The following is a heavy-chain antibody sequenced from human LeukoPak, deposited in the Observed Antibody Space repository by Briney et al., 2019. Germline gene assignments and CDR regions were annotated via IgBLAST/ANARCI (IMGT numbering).Heavy chain of an antibody. CDR1: GVTVSTIY. J-gene: IGHJ4*02. Sequence: GGSLRLSCAASGVTVSTIYMGWVRQAPGKGLDWVSVIYPDGRVYYAESVKGRFTISRDSSENTLFLQMNNLRAEDTAVYYCATLKGWYGEGCFDYWGQGTLVTVSS. V-gene: IGHV3-53*01. CDR3: ATLKGWYGEGCFDY. CDR2: IYPDGRV. D-gene: IGHD3-10*01.